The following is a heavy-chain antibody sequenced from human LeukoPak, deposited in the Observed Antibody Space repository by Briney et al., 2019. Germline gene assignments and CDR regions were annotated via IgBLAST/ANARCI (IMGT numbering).Heavy chain of an antibody. CDR3: AKSSGYSSSWPFDY. D-gene: IGHD6-13*01. J-gene: IGHJ4*01. CDR1: GFTFSDYY. CDR2: ISSSGSTL. Sequence: GGSLRLSCAASGFTFSDYYMSWIRQAPGKGLEWVSYISSSGSTLYYADSVKGRITISRDNAKNSLYLQMNSLRAEDTAVYYCAKSSGYSSSWPFDYWGQGTLVTVSS. V-gene: IGHV3-11*01.